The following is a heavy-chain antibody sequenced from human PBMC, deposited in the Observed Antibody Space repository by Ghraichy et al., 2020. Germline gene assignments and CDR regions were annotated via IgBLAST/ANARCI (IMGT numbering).Heavy chain of an antibody. CDR1: GFTFSRYG. J-gene: IGHJ6*02. D-gene: IGHD3-22*01. CDR2: TSYDGSNK. CDR3: AKERDSSGYYSFRGDYYGMDV. Sequence: GGSLRLSCAASGFTFSRYGMHWVRQAPGKGLEWVAVTSYDGSNKFYADSVKGRFTISRDNSTNTLYLQMNSLRAEDTAVYYCAKERDSSGYYSFRGDYYGMDVGGQGTTVTFSS. V-gene: IGHV3-30*18.